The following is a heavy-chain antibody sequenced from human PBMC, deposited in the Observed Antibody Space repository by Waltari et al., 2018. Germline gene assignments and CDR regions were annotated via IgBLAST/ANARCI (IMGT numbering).Heavy chain of an antibody. V-gene: IGHV4-61*02. CDR1: GGSISSGSYD. J-gene: IGHJ3*02. Sequence: QVQLQESGPGLVKPSQTLSLTCTVPGGSISSGSYDWSWIRQPAGKGLGWIGRIYTSGSTNYNPSLKSRVTISVDTSKNQFSLKLSSVTAADTAVYYCARFPTYLGDYDFWSGEVAFDIWGQGTMVTVSS. CDR2: IYTSGST. CDR3: ARFPTYLGDYDFWSGEVAFDI. D-gene: IGHD3-3*01.